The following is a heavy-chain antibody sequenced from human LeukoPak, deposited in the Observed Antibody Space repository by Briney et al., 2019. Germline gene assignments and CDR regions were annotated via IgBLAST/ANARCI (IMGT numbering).Heavy chain of an antibody. V-gene: IGHV3-33*01. J-gene: IGHJ4*02. CDR2: IWYDGSNK. CDR1: GFTFSHFG. CDR3: VRDHYFFERRDAPAY. Sequence: PGGSLRLSCAASGFTFSHFGMHWVRQAPGKGPEWVAVIWYDGSNKFYTDSVKGRFTISRDNSKSTLYLQMNSLRAEDTAVYYCVRDHYFFERRDAPAYWGQGTLVTVSS. D-gene: IGHD3-10*01.